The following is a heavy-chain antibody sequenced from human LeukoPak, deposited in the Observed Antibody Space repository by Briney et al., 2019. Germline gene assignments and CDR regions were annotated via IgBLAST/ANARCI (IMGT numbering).Heavy chain of an antibody. CDR1: GGTFRSSG. J-gene: IGHJ6*03. CDR2: IIPIFGTA. V-gene: IGHV1-69*01. D-gene: IGHD6-19*01. CDR3: AIMGGSGWYYYYYYMDV. Sequence: ASVKVSCKASGGTFRSSGISWVRQAPGQGLEWMGGIIPIFGTANYAQKFQGRVTITADESTSTAYMELSSLRSEDTAVYYCAIMGGSGWYYYYYYMDVWGKGTTVTVSS.